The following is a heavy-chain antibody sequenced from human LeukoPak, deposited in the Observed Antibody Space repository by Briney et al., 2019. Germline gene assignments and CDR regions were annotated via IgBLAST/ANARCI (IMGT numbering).Heavy chain of an antibody. J-gene: IGHJ4*02. CDR2: INPNSGGT. D-gene: IGHD3-22*01. CDR3: ARVGSGYSYHFDY. V-gene: IGHV1-2*02. CDR1: GYTFTVYY. Sequence: GASVKVSCKASGYTFTVYYMHWVRQAPGQGLEWMGWINPNSGGTNYAQKFQGRVTMTRDTSISTAYMELSRLRSDDTAVYYCARVGSGYSYHFDYWGQGTLVTVSS.